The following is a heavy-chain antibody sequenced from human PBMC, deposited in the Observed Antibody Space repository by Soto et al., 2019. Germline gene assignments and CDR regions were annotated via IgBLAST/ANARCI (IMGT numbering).Heavy chain of an antibody. V-gene: IGHV1-18*01. J-gene: IGHJ2*01. Sequence: QVQLVQSGAEVKKPGASVKVSCKASGYTFTSYGISWVRQAPGQGLEWMGWISAYNDNTNYAQKLQGRVTMTTDTSTSTAYMELRSLRSDDTAVYYCATGAYCGGDCYSYWYFDLWGRGTLVTVSS. CDR1: GYTFTSYG. CDR3: ATGAYCGGDCYSYWYFDL. CDR2: ISAYNDNT. D-gene: IGHD2-21*02.